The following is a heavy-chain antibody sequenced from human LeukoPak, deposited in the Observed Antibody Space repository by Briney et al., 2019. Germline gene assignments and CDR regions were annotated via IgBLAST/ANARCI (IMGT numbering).Heavy chain of an antibody. Sequence: TGGSLRLSCAASGFTFSRYGMHWVRQAPGKGLEWVSSISSSSSHIYYGDSVKGRFTISRDNAKNSLYLQMNSLRAEDTALYYCTRGETVAVYYFDYWGQGSLVTVSS. CDR1: GFTFSRYG. CDR3: TRGETVAVYYFDY. J-gene: IGHJ4*02. D-gene: IGHD6-19*01. CDR2: ISSSSSHI. V-gene: IGHV3-21*01.